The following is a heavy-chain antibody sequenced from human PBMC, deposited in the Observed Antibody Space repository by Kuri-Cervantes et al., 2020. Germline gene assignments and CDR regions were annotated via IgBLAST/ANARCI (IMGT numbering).Heavy chain of an antibody. V-gene: IGHV5-51*01. CDR1: GYSFTSYW. CDR3: ARHSVRGALAWFDP. Sequence: GGSLRLSCKGSGYSFTSYWIGWVRQMPGKGLEWMGIVYPGDSDTKYNRSFQGKVTISADKSINTAYLQWSSLKASDSAIYYCARHSVRGALAWFDPWGQGTLVTVSS. D-gene: IGHD1-26*01. CDR2: VYPGDSDT. J-gene: IGHJ5*02.